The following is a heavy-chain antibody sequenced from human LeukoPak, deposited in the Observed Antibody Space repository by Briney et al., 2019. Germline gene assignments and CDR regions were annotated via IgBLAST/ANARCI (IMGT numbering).Heavy chain of an antibody. Sequence: PGGSLRLSCAASGFTFSSYSMNWVRQAPGKGLEWVSSISSSSSYIYYADSVKGRFTISRDNAKNSLYLQMNSLRAEDTAVYYCAREEMNDYVWGSYRPIDYWGQGTLVTVSS. CDR3: AREEMNDYVWGSYRPIDY. J-gene: IGHJ4*02. D-gene: IGHD3-16*02. CDR2: ISSSSSYI. CDR1: GFTFSSYS. V-gene: IGHV3-21*01.